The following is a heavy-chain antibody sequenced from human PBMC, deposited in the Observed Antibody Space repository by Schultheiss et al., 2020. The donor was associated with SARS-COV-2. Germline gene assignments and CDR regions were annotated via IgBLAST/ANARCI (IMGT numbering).Heavy chain of an antibody. CDR3: ARDPYDYGDYSYGMDV. J-gene: IGHJ6*02. CDR1: GFTFSSYA. D-gene: IGHD4-17*01. Sequence: GESLKISCAASGFTFSSYAMSWVRQAPGKGLEWVSSISSSSSYIYYADSVKGRFTISRDNAKNSLYLQMNSLRAEDTAVYYCARDPYDYGDYSYGMDVWGQGTTVTVSS. V-gene: IGHV3-21*01. CDR2: ISSSSSYI.